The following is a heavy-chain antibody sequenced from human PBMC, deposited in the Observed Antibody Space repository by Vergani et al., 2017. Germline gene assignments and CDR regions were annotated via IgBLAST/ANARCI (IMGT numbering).Heavy chain of an antibody. V-gene: IGHV1-69*01. Sequence: QVQLVQSGAEVKKPGSSVKVSCKASGGTFSSYAISWVRQAPGQGLEWMGGIIPIFGTANYAQKFQGRVTITADESTSTAYMELGSLRSEDTAVYYCARAGGGYCTNGVCHYNWFDPWGQGTLVTVSS. CDR2: IIPIFGTA. CDR3: ARAGGGYCTNGVCHYNWFDP. D-gene: IGHD2-8*01. J-gene: IGHJ5*02. CDR1: GGTFSSYA.